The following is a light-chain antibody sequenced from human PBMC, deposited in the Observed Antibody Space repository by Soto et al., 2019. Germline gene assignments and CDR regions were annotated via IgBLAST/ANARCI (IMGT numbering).Light chain of an antibody. Sequence: SALTQPPSVSGVPGQRGTISCTRSSSNIGAGYDVHWYQQLPGTAPKLLIYGNSNRPSGVPDRFSGSKSGTSASLAITGLQAEDEADYYCQSYDSSLSGYVFGTGTKVTVL. CDR2: GNS. CDR1: SSNIGAGYD. CDR3: QSYDSSLSGYV. J-gene: IGLJ1*01. V-gene: IGLV1-40*01.